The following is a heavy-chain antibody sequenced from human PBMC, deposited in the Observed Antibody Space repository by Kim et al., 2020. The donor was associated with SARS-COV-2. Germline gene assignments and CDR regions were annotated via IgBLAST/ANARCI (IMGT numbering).Heavy chain of an antibody. CDR1: GGSFSGYY. J-gene: IGHJ4*02. CDR3: ARQRYYYDSSGSRPFDY. V-gene: IGHV4-34*01. Sequence: SETLSLTCAVYGGSFSGYYWSWIRQPPGKGLEWIGEINHSGSTNYNPSLKSRVTISVDTSKNQFSLKLSSVTAADTAVYYCARQRYYYDSSGSRPFDYWGQGTLVTVSS. D-gene: IGHD3-22*01. CDR2: INHSGST.